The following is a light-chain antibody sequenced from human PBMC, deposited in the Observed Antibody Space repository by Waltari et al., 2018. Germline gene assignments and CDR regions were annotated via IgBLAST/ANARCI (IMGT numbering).Light chain of an antibody. V-gene: IGLV4-69*01. J-gene: IGLJ3*02. CDR2: VNSDGSH. CDR3: QTGGHGTWV. Sequence: LVLTQSPSASASLGASVKLTCTLSSGYSSNVIAWLQQQPGKGPRYLMKVNSDGSHRKGDDIPDRFSASKSGTECQLTISSLQSEDEADYFCQTGGHGTWVFGGWTKLTVL. CDR1: SGYSSNV.